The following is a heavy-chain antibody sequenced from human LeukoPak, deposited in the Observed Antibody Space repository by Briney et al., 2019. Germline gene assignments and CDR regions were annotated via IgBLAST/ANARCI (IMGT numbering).Heavy chain of an antibody. CDR3: AGAGSERRPLDY. J-gene: IGHJ4*02. V-gene: IGHV3-11*05. D-gene: IGHD1-1*01. CDR2: ISSSGVHT. Sequence: GGSLRLSCAASGFTFSDYYMSWIRQAPGKGLEWVSYISSSGVHTDYADSVKGRFTISRDNAKNSLSLQMSSLRAEDTAVYYCAGAGSERRPLDYWGQGTLVTVSS. CDR1: GFTFSDYY.